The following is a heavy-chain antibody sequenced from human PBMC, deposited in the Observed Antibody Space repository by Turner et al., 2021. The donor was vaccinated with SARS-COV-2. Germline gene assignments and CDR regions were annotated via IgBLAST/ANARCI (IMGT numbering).Heavy chain of an antibody. Sequence: EVQLVKSGGGLVRPGGSLRLSCAAAVFTFSSYNMHWVRQATGKGLEWVSGIGTAGDTYHQGSVKGRFTISRENAKNSWYLQMNSLRAGDTAVYYCARAGIGYCTSTSCYMGAFDIWGQGTMVTVSS. CDR3: ARAGIGYCTSTSCYMGAFDI. D-gene: IGHD2-2*02. CDR2: IGTAGDT. CDR1: VFTFSSYN. J-gene: IGHJ3*02. V-gene: IGHV3-13*01.